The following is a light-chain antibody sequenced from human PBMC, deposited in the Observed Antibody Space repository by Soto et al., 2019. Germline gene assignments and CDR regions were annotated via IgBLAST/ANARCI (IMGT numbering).Light chain of an antibody. CDR3: QQYNNWPPWT. V-gene: IGKV3-15*01. Sequence: EIVLTQSPATLSVSPGERATFSCRTSQSVNSNLAWYQQKPDQAPRLLISGASTGASGIPARFSGCGSGTELALTICSLQSEDVAGYYCQQYNNWPPWTFGQGTKVEIK. CDR2: GAS. J-gene: IGKJ1*01. CDR1: QSVNSN.